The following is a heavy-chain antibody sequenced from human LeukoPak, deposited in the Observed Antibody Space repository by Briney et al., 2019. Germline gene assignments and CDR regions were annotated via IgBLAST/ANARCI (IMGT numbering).Heavy chain of an antibody. V-gene: IGHV4-59*08. J-gene: IGHJ4*02. D-gene: IGHD3-3*01. CDR2: IYNTGTT. Sequence: PSETLSLTCPVPGGSSSVFCWGCIRQPPGKGLEWIGIIYNTGTTNYNPSLKTRVTISVDTSKSQFSLNLRSVTAADTAVYYCARHGGSGYFDNSGLGTLVTVSS. CDR1: GGSSSVFC. CDR3: ARHGGSGYFDN.